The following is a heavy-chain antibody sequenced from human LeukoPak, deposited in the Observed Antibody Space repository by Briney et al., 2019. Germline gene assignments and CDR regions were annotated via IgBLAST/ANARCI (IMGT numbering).Heavy chain of an antibody. CDR2: IYPDDSET. J-gene: IGHJ3*02. CDR1: GYRFTTDY. CDR3: ARQAYGSHFDAFDI. Sequence: GESLKISCKASGYRFTTDYIGWVRQLPGKGLEWMGIIYPDDSETNYSPSFQGQVSMSVDKSITTAYLQWSSLKASDTAIYYCARQAYGSHFDAFDIWGQGTMVTVSS. V-gene: IGHV5-51*01. D-gene: IGHD3-22*01.